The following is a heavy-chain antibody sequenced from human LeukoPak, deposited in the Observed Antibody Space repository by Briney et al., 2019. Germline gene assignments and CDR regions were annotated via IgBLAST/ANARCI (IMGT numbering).Heavy chain of an antibody. CDR3: ARDCSSNSCYMHWFDP. V-gene: IGHV1-46*01. D-gene: IGHD2-2*02. Sequence: ASVKVSCKASGYTFTSYYMHWVRQAPGQGLEWMGIINPSGGTTNYAQNFQGRVTMNRDTSTSTVYMELSSLRSEDTAVYYCARDCSSNSCYMHWFDPWGQGTQVTVSS. CDR2: INPSGGTT. CDR1: GYTFTSYY. J-gene: IGHJ5*02.